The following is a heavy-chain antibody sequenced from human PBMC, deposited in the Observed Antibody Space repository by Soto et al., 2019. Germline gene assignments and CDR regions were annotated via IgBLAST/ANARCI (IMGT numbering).Heavy chain of an antibody. J-gene: IGHJ6*02. Sequence: ASVKVSCKASGYTFTSYAMHWVRQAPGQRLEWMGWINAGNGNTKYSQKFQGRVTITRDTSASTAYMELSSLRSEDTAVYYCARGSRATASIHYYGMDVWGQGTTVTVSS. CDR1: GYTFTSYA. CDR3: ARGSRATASIHYYGMDV. V-gene: IGHV1-3*01. CDR2: INAGNGNT. D-gene: IGHD6-6*01.